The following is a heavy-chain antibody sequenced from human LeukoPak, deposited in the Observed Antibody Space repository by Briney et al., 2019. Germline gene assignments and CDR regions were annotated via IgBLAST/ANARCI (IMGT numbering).Heavy chain of an antibody. CDR2: IYYSGST. Sequence: SETLSLTCTVSGGSISSYYWSWIRQPPGKGLEWIGYIYYSGSTNCNPSLKSRVTISVDTSKNQFSLKLSSVIAADTAVYYCARTTEGYCSSASCFGFSYSYYMDVWGKGTTVTISS. CDR1: GGSISSYY. V-gene: IGHV4-59*01. D-gene: IGHD2-2*01. J-gene: IGHJ6*03. CDR3: ARTTEGYCSSASCFGFSYSYYMDV.